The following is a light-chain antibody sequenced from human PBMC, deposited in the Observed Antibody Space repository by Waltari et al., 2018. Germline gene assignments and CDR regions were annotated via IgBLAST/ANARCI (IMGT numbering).Light chain of an antibody. Sequence: HSALTHPAPVSGSPGQSITIPCSGSSSDVGGYNYVSWYLQYPGQAPKLIIYDVSQRPSEISDRFSGSKSGSTASLTISGLQAEDEADYYCSSYTSSNTVVFGGGTKVTVL. J-gene: IGLJ2*01. CDR1: SSDVGGYNY. V-gene: IGLV2-14*03. CDR3: SSYTSSNTVV. CDR2: DVS.